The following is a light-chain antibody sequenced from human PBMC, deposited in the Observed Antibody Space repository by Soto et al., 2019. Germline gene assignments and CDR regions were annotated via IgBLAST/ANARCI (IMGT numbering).Light chain of an antibody. V-gene: IGKV3-20*01. CDR3: QQYGSSPMYS. J-gene: IGKJ2*01. Sequence: IVLTQSPGTLSLSPGERATLSCRASQSVAANFLAWYQQKSGQAPRLLIYRASTRATGIPDRFSGSGSGTDCTLTISRLEPEDFAVYYCQQYGSSPMYSFGQGTKLEIK. CDR1: QSVAANF. CDR2: RAS.